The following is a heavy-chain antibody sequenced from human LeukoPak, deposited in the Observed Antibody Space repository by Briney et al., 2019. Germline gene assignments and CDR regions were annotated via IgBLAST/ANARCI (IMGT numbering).Heavy chain of an antibody. CDR1: GGSISSYY. D-gene: IGHD2-21*01. CDR2: IFYTGDS. J-gene: IGHJ4*02. V-gene: IGHV4-59*08. CDR3: ARHRFASPLDS. Sequence: SETLSLTCTVSGGSISSYYWSWIRQPPGKGLEWIGYIFYTGDSNHNPSFKSRVSISLDTSKDQISLKLYSVTAADTAVYYCARHRFASPLDSWGQGTLVTVSS.